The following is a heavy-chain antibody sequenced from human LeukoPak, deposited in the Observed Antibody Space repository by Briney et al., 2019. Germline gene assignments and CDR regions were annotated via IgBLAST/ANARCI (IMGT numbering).Heavy chain of an antibody. Sequence: PGGSLRLSCGASGFTFSSYEMHGVRQAPARGLEGVSYISSSGSTIYYADSVKGRFTISRDNAKNSLYLQMNRLRAEDTAVYYCAELGITMIGGVWGKGTTVTISS. CDR1: GFTFSSYE. CDR2: ISSSGSTI. D-gene: IGHD3-10*02. V-gene: IGHV3-48*03. CDR3: AELGITMIGGV. J-gene: IGHJ6*04.